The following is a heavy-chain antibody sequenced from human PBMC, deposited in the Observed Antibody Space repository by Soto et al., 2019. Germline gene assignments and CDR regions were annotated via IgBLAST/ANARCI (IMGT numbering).Heavy chain of an antibody. CDR1: GFSISSGGYY. J-gene: IGHJ4*02. D-gene: IGHD6-13*01. Sequence: TLSLTCTVSGFSISSGGYYWSWIRQHPGKGLQWIGNIYYSGSTNYNPSLKSRIIMSLDTSKNQFSLKLSSVTAADTAVYFCARYRISGSWSKFDYWGQGTLVTVSS. CDR2: IYYSGST. CDR3: ARYRISGSWSKFDY. V-gene: IGHV4-31*03.